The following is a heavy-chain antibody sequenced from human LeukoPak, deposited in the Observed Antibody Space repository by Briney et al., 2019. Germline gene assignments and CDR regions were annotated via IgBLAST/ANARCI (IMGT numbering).Heavy chain of an antibody. CDR2: IRYDGSNK. Sequence: PGGSLRLSCAASGFAFSSYGMHWVRQAPGKGLEWVAFIRYDGSNKYYADSVKGRFTISRDNSKNTLYLQMNSLRAEDTAVYYCARDWADGFDYWGQGTLVTVSS. V-gene: IGHV3-30*02. CDR1: GFAFSSYG. CDR3: ARDWADGFDY. J-gene: IGHJ4*02. D-gene: IGHD3-16*01.